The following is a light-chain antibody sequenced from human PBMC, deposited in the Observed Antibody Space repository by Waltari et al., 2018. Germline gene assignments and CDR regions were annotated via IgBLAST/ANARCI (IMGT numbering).Light chain of an antibody. CDR3: QQYNSEYT. J-gene: IGKJ2*01. Sequence: DIQMTQSPSTLSASVGDRVTITCRASQGISNWLAWYQQKPGKAPKLLIYKASSLESGVPSRCSGSGSGTEFTLTISSLQPDDFATYYCQQYNSEYTFGQGTKLEIK. CDR1: QGISNW. V-gene: IGKV1-5*03. CDR2: KAS.